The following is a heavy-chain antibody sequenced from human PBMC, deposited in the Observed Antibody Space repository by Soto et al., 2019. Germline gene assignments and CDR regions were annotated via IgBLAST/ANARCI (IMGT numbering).Heavy chain of an antibody. CDR2: ISSSSSYI. Sequence: GGSLRLSCAASGFTFSSYSMNWVRQAPGKGLEWVSFISSSSSYIYYADCVKGLFTISRDNAKNSLYLQMNSLRAEDTAVYYCSSGIGIAAAGDDSWGKGTLVTVSS. D-gene: IGHD6-13*01. J-gene: IGHJ5*01. CDR1: GFTFSSYS. V-gene: IGHV3-21*01. CDR3: SSGIGIAAAGDDS.